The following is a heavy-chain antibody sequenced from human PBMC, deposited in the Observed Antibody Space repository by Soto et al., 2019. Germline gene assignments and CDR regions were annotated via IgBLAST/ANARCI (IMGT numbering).Heavy chain of an antibody. D-gene: IGHD5-12*01. CDR2: TYYKSKCYT. V-gene: IGHV6-1*01. J-gene: IGHJ6*02. Sequence: PSQTLSLTCDISGDSVSSNSAGWNWIRQTPSRGLEWLGRTYYKSKCYTYAASVKSRITVSPDTSKNQFSLQLTSVTPEDTAVYYCARDNEDSGYDYWGTNTKYGMDVWGQGTTVTVSS. CDR1: GDSVSSNSAG. CDR3: ARDNEDSGYDYWGTNTKYGMDV.